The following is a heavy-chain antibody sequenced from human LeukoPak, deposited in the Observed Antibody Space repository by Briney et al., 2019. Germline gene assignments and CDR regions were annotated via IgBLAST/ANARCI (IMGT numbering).Heavy chain of an antibody. CDR3: ATEYPLITIFGVVIKGWFDP. CDR1: GGSFSGYY. J-gene: IGHJ5*02. D-gene: IGHD3-3*01. Sequence: SETLSLTCAVYGGSFSGYYWSWIRQPPGKGLEWIGEINHSGSTNYNPSLKSRVTISVDTSKNQFSLKLSSVTPADTAVYYCATEYPLITIFGVVIKGWFDPWGQGTLVTVSS. CDR2: INHSGST. V-gene: IGHV4-34*01.